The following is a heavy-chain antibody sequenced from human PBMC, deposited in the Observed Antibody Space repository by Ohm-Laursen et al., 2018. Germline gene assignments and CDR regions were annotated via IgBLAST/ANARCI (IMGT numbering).Heavy chain of an antibody. J-gene: IGHJ3*02. CDR1: GAPISTHY. CDR2: IYYSGTT. V-gene: IGHV4-59*07. Sequence: SDTLSLTCTVSGAPISTHYWSWIQQPPGKGLEWIGYIYYSGTTNYNPSLKSRVTISLNTSKNQFSLKLSSVTAADTAVYYCARRGHAFDIWGQGTMVTVSS. CDR3: ARRGHAFDI.